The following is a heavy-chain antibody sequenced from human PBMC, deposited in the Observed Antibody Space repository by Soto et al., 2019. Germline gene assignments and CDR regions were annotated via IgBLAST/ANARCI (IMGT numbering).Heavy chain of an antibody. Sequence: PSETLSLTCTVSGGSISSGSYYWGWIRQPPGKGLEWIGSIYYSGSTYYNPSLKSRVTISVDTSKNQFSLKMSSVTAADTAVYYCARHRGGAAAGYYYYGMDVWGGETTVTVSS. D-gene: IGHD6-13*01. CDR2: IYYSGST. CDR1: GGSISSGSYY. V-gene: IGHV4-39*01. J-gene: IGHJ6*02. CDR3: ARHRGGAAAGYYYYGMDV.